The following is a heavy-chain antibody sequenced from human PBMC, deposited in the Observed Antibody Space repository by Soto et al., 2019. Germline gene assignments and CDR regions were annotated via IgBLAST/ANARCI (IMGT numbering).Heavy chain of an antibody. CDR1: GYTFTGYY. Sequence: SVKVSCKASGYTFTGYYMHWVRQAPGQRLEWIGWIDLGSGSIKYAQNFQGRVTITRDMSTSTAYMELSSLRSEDTAVYFCAADTGYYDSSGYSSDYWGQGTRVTVSS. V-gene: IGHV1-58*02. J-gene: IGHJ4*02. CDR3: AADTGYYDSSGYSSDY. D-gene: IGHD3-22*01. CDR2: IDLGSGSI.